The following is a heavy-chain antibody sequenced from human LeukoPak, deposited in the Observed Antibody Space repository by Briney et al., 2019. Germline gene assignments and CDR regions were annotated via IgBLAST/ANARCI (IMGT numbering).Heavy chain of an antibody. CDR3: AKDAAGSSWPYYFDS. CDR2: ISPSGGSR. Sequence: ASVKVSCKAFGYTFTSNYMHWVRQAPGQGREWMGGISPSGGSRTYAQKFQGRVTLTRDKSTSPDYLELSSLTSEDTAVYYCAKDAAGSSWPYYFDSWGQGTLVTVSS. CDR1: GYTFTSNY. J-gene: IGHJ4*02. V-gene: IGHV1-46*01. D-gene: IGHD6-13*01.